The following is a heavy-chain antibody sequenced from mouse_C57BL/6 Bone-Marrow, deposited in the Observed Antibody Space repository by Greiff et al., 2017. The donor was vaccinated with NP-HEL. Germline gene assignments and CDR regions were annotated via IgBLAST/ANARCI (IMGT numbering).Heavy chain of an antibody. J-gene: IGHJ2*01. V-gene: IGHV14-4*01. CDR3: TTEGNFDY. CDR1: GFNIKDAY. CDR2: IDPENGDT. Sequence: EVQLQQSGAELVRPGASVKLSCTASGFNIKDAYMHWVKQRPEQGLEWIGWIDPENGDTEYASKFQGKATITADTSSNTAYLQLSSLTSEDTAVYYCTTEGNFDYWGQGTTLTVSS.